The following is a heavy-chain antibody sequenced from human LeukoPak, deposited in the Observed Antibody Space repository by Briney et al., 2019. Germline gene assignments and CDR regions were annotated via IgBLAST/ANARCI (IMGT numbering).Heavy chain of an antibody. V-gene: IGHV4-30-4*07. J-gene: IGHJ5*02. Sequence: SETLSLTCAVSGGSISSGGYSWSWIRQPPGKGLEWIGYIYYSGSTYYNPSLKSRVTISVDTSKNQFSLKLSSVTAADTAMYYCARDFEGVQWFDPWGQGTLVTVSS. CDR3: ARDFEGVQWFDP. CDR1: GGSISSGGYS. CDR2: IYYSGST. D-gene: IGHD1-1*01.